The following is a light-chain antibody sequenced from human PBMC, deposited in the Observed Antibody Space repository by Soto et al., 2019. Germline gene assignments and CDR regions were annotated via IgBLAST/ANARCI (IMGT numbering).Light chain of an antibody. J-gene: IGLJ1*01. Sequence: QSALTQPASVSGSPGQSITISCTGTSSDVGGYNFVSWYQQHPGRAPKLLIYEVSRRPSGVSNRFSGSKSGDTASLTISGLQADDEADYYCYSYRGYYTRVFGTGKKVNV. CDR3: YSYRGYYTRV. CDR2: EVS. V-gene: IGLV2-14*01. CDR1: SSDVGGYNF.